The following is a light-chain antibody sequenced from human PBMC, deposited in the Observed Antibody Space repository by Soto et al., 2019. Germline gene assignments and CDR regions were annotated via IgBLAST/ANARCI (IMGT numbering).Light chain of an antibody. CDR2: AAS. CDR3: QQLKSYPLS. CDR1: QDISSY. J-gene: IGKJ4*01. Sequence: GARVTITCRTSQDISSYLAWYQQKPGKAPPLLISAASTLQSGVPSRFSGSGSGTEFTLTISSLQPEDFATYYCQQLKSYPLSFGGGTKVEI. V-gene: IGKV1-9*01.